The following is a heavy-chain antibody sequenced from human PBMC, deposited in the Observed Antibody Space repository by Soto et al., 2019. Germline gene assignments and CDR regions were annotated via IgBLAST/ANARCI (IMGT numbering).Heavy chain of an antibody. J-gene: IGHJ6*03. CDR1: GFTFSDYY. D-gene: IGHD2-8*01. CDR3: ARDTYCTNGVCSYYYYYYMDV. Sequence: QVQLVESGGGLVKPGGSLRLSCAASGFTFSDYYMSWIRQAPGKGLEWVSYISSSGSTIYYADSVKGRFTISRDNAKNSLYLQMNSLRAEDTAVYYCARDTYCTNGVCSYYYYYYMDVWGKGTTVTVSS. CDR2: ISSSGSTI. V-gene: IGHV3-11*01.